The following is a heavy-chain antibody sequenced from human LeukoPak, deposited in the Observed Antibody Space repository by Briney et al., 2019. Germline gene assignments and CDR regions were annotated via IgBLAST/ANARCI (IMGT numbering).Heavy chain of an antibody. D-gene: IGHD6-6*01. J-gene: IGHJ4*02. CDR2: ISGSGGST. V-gene: IGHV3-23*01. Sequence: GGSLRLSCAASGFNFNNYWMSWVRQAPGKGLEWVSAISGSGGSTYYADSVKGRFTISRDNSKNTLYLQMNSLRAEDTAVYYCAKSSSSSVYYFDYWGQGTLVTVSS. CDR3: AKSSSSSVYYFDY. CDR1: GFNFNNYW.